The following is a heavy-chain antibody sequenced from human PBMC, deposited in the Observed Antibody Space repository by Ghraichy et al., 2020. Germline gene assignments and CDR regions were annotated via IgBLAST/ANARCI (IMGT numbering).Heavy chain of an antibody. D-gene: IGHD1-26*01. CDR1: GFTFDDYA. V-gene: IGHV3-48*02. CDR3: ARASTVVKFFYYARLDV. CDR2: ICGSCRTT. J-gene: IGHJ6*02. Sequence: GGSLRLSCAGSGFTFDDYAMNWVRQAPGKGLEWVSFICGSCRTTFYADSVKGRFTVSRDNSQNSLYLQMKSLRDEDTAVYYCARASTVVKFFYYARLDVWGQGTTGTVSS.